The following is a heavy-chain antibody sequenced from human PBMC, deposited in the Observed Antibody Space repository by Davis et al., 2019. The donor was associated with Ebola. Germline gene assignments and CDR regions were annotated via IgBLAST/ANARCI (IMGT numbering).Heavy chain of an antibody. J-gene: IGHJ4*02. CDR2: INHSGST. CDR1: GGSFSGYY. CDR3: ARGSGSGGY. Sequence: GSLRLSCAVYGGSFSGYYWSWIRQPPGKGLEWIGEINHSGSTNYNPSLKSRVTISVDTSKNQFSLKLSSVTAADTAVYYCARGSGSGGYWGQGTLVTVSS. D-gene: IGHD1-26*01. V-gene: IGHV4-34*01.